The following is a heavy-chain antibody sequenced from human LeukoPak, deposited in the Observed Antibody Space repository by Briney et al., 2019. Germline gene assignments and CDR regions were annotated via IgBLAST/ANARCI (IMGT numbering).Heavy chain of an antibody. CDR3: ARGAAAVY. J-gene: IGHJ4*02. V-gene: IGHV4-59*01. CDR1: RFTFSGYA. CDR2: IYYSGST. D-gene: IGHD6-13*01. Sequence: GSLRLSCAASRFTFSGYAMSWIRQPPGKGLEYIGYIYYSGSTNYNPSLKSRVTISVDTSKNQFSLKLSSVTAADTAVYYCARGAAAVYWGQGTLVTVSS.